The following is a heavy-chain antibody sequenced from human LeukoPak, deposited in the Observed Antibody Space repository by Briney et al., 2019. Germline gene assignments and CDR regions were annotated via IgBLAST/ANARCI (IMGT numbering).Heavy chain of an antibody. CDR2: INHSGST. J-gene: IGHJ4*02. Sequence: SETLSLTCAVYGGSFSGYYWSWIRQPPGKGLEWIGEINHSGSTNYNPSLKSRVTISVDTSRSQFSLKLSSVTAADTAVYYCARGLRTFDYWGQGTLVTVSS. CDR3: ARGLRTFDY. V-gene: IGHV4-34*01. D-gene: IGHD4-17*01. CDR1: GGSFSGYY.